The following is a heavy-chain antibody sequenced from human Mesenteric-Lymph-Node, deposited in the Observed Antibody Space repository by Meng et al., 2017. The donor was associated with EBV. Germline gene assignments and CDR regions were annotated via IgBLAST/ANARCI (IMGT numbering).Heavy chain of an antibody. Sequence: QVTLRQAGAEVKKPGASVKVSCKASGYTFTGYGISWVRQAPGQGLEWMGWISAYNGNTKFAQKVQGRITMTTDTSTTTAYMELRSLRSDDTAVYYCARDGYSGYDRIDYWGQGTLVTVS. CDR1: GYTFTGYG. V-gene: IGHV1-18*04. CDR2: ISAYNGNT. CDR3: ARDGYSGYDRIDY. D-gene: IGHD5-12*01. J-gene: IGHJ4*02.